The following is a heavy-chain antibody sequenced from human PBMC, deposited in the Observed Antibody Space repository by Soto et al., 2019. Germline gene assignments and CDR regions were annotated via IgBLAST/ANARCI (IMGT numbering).Heavy chain of an antibody. Sequence: ASVKVSCKASGYTFTGYYMHWVRQAPGKGLEWMGGINPDNGDTNYAQKFQGRVTMTEDTSTDTAYMELSSLRSEDTAVYYCATDSFRYSSSSGPDNWFDPWGQGTLVTVSS. D-gene: IGHD6-6*01. CDR1: GYTFTGYY. CDR2: INPDNGDT. CDR3: ATDSFRYSSSSGPDNWFDP. J-gene: IGHJ5*02. V-gene: IGHV1-2*02.